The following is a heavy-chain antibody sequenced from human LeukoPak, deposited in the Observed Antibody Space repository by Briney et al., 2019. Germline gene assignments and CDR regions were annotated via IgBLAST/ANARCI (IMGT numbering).Heavy chain of an antibody. D-gene: IGHD2-2*01. CDR2: IWYDGSNK. J-gene: IGHJ6*04. Sequence: GRSLRLSCAASGFTFSSYGMHWVRQAPGKGLEWVAVIWYDGSNKYYADSVKGRFTISGDNSKNTLYLQMNSLRAEDTAVYYCARVHCSSTSCHGYYGMDVWGKGTTVTVSS. V-gene: IGHV3-33*01. CDR3: ARVHCSSTSCHGYYGMDV. CDR1: GFTFSSYG.